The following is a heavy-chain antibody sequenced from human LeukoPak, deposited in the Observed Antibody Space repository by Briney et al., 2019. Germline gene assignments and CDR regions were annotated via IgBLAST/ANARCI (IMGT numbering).Heavy chain of an antibody. CDR1: GGSISSSSYY. J-gene: IGHJ6*02. D-gene: IGHD2-21*01. CDR2: IYYSGST. CDR3: ARLFPNYYYGMDV. Sequence: SETLSLTCTVSGGSISSSSYYWGWIRQPPGKGLEWIGSIYYSGSTYYNPSLKSRVTISVDTSKNQFSLKLSSVTAADTAVYYCARLFPNYYYGMDVWGQRTTVTVSS. V-gene: IGHV4-39*01.